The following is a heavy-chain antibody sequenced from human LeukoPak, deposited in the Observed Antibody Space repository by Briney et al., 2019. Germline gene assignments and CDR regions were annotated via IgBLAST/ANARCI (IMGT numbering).Heavy chain of an antibody. CDR1: GFAFSSYN. V-gene: IGHV3-48*01. CDR3: AREGSDFWSGYSKGYFDY. Sequence: PGGSLRLSCAVSGFAFSSYNMNWVRRAPGKGLEWVSYIGSSVGTRYYADSVKGRFTISRDNGKHSLYLQMNSLGAEDTAVYYCAREGSDFWSGYSKGYFDYWGQGTLVTVSS. CDR2: IGSSVGTR. D-gene: IGHD3-3*01. J-gene: IGHJ4*02.